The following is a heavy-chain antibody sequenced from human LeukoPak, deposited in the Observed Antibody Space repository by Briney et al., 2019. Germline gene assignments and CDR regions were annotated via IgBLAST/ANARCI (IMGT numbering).Heavy chain of an antibody. CDR1: GGTFSSYA. D-gene: IGHD3-22*01. Sequence: SVKVSCKASGGTFSSYAISWVRQAPGQGLEWMGGIIPIFGTANYAQKFQGRVTITADESTSTAYMELSSLRSEDTAVYYCARGYYDSSGLLDYWGQGTLVTVSS. J-gene: IGHJ4*02. CDR2: IIPIFGTA. V-gene: IGHV1-69*01. CDR3: ARGYYDSSGLLDY.